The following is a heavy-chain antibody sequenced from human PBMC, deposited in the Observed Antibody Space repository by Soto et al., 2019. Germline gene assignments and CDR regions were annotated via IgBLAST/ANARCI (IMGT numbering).Heavy chain of an antibody. Sequence: VASVKVSCKSAGYSFTDYHIHCVRQAPGQRLEWMGWINAANGDTKDSPKFQGRVTITRETSASTAYMELSSLRSEDTAVYYCVRRHVSETGIDWLDPWGHEPLVTVST. CDR3: VRRHVSETGIDWLDP. D-gene: IGHD1-1*01. CDR2: INAANGDT. V-gene: IGHV1-3*01. J-gene: IGHJ5*02. CDR1: GYSFTDYH.